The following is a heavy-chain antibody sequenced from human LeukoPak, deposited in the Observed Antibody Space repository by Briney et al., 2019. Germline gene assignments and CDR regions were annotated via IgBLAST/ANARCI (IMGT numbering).Heavy chain of an antibody. CDR2: INHSGST. CDR3: ASRGPRRAFDI. Sequence: SETLSLTCTVSGGSISSGGYYWSWIRQPPGKGLEWIGEINHSGSTNYNPSLKSRVTISVDTSKNQFSLKLSSVTAADTAVYYCASRGPRRAFDIWGQGTMVTVSS. CDR1: GGSISSGGYY. V-gene: IGHV4-39*07. D-gene: IGHD3-10*01. J-gene: IGHJ3*02.